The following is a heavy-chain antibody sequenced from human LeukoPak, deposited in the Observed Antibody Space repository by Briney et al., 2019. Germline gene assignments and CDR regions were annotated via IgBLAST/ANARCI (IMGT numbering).Heavy chain of an antibody. CDR2: ISYDGNNK. V-gene: IGHV3-30*18. Sequence: GGSLRLSCAASGFTFSSYGMHWVRQAPGKGLEWVAVISYDGNNKYYADSVKGRFTISRDNSKNTLYLQMNSLRAEDTAVYYCAKDRSLHYDILTGYLETWGQGTLVTVSS. J-gene: IGHJ5*02. D-gene: IGHD3-9*01. CDR1: GFTFSSYG. CDR3: AKDRSLHYDILTGYLET.